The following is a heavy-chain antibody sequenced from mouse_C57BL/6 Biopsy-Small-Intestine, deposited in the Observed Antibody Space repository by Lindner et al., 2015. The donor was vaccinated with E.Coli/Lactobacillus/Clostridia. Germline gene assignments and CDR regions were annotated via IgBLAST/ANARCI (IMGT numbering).Heavy chain of an antibody. CDR2: ISSGSSTI. V-gene: IGHV5-17*01. CDR1: GFTFSDYG. J-gene: IGHJ2*01. D-gene: IGHD1-1*01. CDR3: VRASYYYGSSYDYFDF. Sequence: VQLQESGGGLVKPGGSLKLSCAASGFTFSDYGMHWVRQAPEKGLEWVAYISSGSSTIHYADTVKGRFTISRDNAKNTLFLQMTSLRSEDTAMYYCVRASYYYGSSYDYFDFWGQGTTLTVSS.